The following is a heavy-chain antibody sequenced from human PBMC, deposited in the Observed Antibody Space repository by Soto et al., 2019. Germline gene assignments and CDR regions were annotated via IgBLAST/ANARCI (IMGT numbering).Heavy chain of an antibody. J-gene: IGHJ4*02. V-gene: IGHV1-46*01. Sequence: ASVKVSCKASGYTFTSYYMHWERQAPGQGIEWMGILNPSGGSTSYAQKFQGRVTMTRDTSTGTVYMELSSLRSEDTAVYYCARDRGWYYDILTGYYCDYWGQGALATVSS. CDR1: GYTFTSYY. CDR2: LNPSGGST. CDR3: ARDRGWYYDILTGYYCDY. D-gene: IGHD3-9*01.